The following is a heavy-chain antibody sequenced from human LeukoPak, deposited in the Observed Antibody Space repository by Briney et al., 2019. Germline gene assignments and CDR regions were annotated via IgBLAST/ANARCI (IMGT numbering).Heavy chain of an antibody. CDR2: ISSSSSTI. D-gene: IGHD2-2*02. CDR1: GFTFSSYS. Sequence: GGSLRLSCAASGFTFSSYSMNWVRQAPGKGLEWVSYISSSSSTIYYADSVKGRFTISRDNAKNSLYLQMNSLRAEDTAVYYCVSLGCSSTSCYNYWGQGTLVTVSS. V-gene: IGHV3-48*01. CDR3: VSLGCSSTSCYNY. J-gene: IGHJ4*02.